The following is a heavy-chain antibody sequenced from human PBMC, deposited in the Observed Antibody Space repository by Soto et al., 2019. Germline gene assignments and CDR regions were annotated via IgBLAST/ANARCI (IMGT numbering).Heavy chain of an antibody. J-gene: IGHJ4*02. CDR2: ISAAGGTT. CDR3: PKDQTDVTLFDY. Sequence: LRLSCAASGFTFDTNGMTWVRQAPGKGLEWVSAISAAGGTTYYADPVKGRFTISRDNSRNTLYLQVNSLRAEDTAVYYCPKDQTDVTLFDYWGQGTLVTVSS. V-gene: IGHV3-23*01. CDR1: GFTFDTNG. D-gene: IGHD2-21*02.